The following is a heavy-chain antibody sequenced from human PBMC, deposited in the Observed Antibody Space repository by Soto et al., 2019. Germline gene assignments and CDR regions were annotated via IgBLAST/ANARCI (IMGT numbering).Heavy chain of an antibody. CDR3: ARYDSSGYYWPYYYYGMDV. Sequence: GGSLRLSCAASGFTFSSYWMTWVRQAPGKGLEWVANINQDGSEKYYADSVKGRFTISRDNAKNSLYLQMNSLRAEDTAVYYCARYDSSGYYWPYYYYGMDVWGQGTTVTVSS. D-gene: IGHD3-22*01. CDR2: INQDGSEK. V-gene: IGHV3-7*01. CDR1: GFTFSSYW. J-gene: IGHJ6*02.